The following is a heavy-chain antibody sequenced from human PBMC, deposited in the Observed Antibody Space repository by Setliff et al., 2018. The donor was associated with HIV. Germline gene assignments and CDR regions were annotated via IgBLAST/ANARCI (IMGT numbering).Heavy chain of an antibody. CDR2: IYFSGTP. V-gene: IGHV4-39*01. Sequence: SETLSLTCTVSGGSINSRSYYWAWIRQPPGKGLEWVASIYFSGTPYYNPSLKNRVTISVDMSKNQFSLKLSSVTAADTAVYYCARRGMWSYETGGNPTATFDYWGQGVLVTVSS. CDR1: GGSINSRSYY. J-gene: IGHJ4*02. CDR3: ARRGMWSYETGGNPTATFDY. D-gene: IGHD2-8*02.